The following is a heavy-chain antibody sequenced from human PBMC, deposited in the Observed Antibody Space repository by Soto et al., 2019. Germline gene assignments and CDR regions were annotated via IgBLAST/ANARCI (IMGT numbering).Heavy chain of an antibody. CDR1: GYTITSYA. Sequence: GASVKVCCKASGYTITSYAMHWVRQAPGQRLEWMGWINAGNGNTKYSQKFQGRVTITRDTSASTAYMELSSLRSEDTAVYYCARDLAPLYDILTGTTMDVWGQGTTVTVSS. D-gene: IGHD3-9*01. J-gene: IGHJ6*02. V-gene: IGHV1-3*01. CDR2: INAGNGNT. CDR3: ARDLAPLYDILTGTTMDV.